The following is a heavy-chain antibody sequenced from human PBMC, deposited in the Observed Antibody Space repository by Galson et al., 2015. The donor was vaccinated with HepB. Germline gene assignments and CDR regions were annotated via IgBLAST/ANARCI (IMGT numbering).Heavy chain of an antibody. CDR1: GFTFSGSA. V-gene: IGHV3-23*01. Sequence: SLRLSCAASGFTFSGSAMSWVRQAPGKGLEWVSIISSNGGSTDYADSVRGRFTISRDNSMNTLNLQMNSLRAEDTAVYYCTKSGLSGPIPAAIDYWGQGTLVTVSS. CDR3: TKSGLSGPIPAAIDY. J-gene: IGHJ4*02. CDR2: ISSNGGST. D-gene: IGHD2-2*01.